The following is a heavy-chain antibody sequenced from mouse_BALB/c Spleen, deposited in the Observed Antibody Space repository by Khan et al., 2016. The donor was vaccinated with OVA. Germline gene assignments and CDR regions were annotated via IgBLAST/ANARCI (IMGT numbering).Heavy chain of an antibody. CDR2: IFPGSGTP. V-gene: IGHV1-77*01. J-gene: IGHJ3*01. D-gene: IGHD3-1*01. CDR1: GYKFTDYI. CDR3: ARGGDSVFAY. Sequence: QVQLKQSGPELVKPGASLKVSCKASGYKFTDYIIGWVKQSTRQGLEWIGDIFPGSGTPYYNEKFKDKATLTADKSSNTAYMQLSSLTSEDSAVYFCARGGDSVFAYWGQGTLVTVSA.